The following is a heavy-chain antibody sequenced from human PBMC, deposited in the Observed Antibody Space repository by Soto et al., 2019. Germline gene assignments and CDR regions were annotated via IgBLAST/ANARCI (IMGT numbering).Heavy chain of an antibody. D-gene: IGHD1-7*01. CDR3: AKNQERELPRVIDF. J-gene: IGHJ4*02. V-gene: IGHV3-23*01. CDR2: MSGSSSTT. CDR1: GLTFSNYP. Sequence: EVRLLESGGGLVKPGGSLRLSCATSGLTFSNYPMSWVRQAPGGGLEWVSSMSGSSSTTYYADSVRGRFTISRDRSKNTLFLQMSSLRAEDTALYYCAKNQERELPRVIDFWGQGTLVTVSS.